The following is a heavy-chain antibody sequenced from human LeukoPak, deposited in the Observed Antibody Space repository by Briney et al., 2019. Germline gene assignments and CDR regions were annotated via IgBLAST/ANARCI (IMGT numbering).Heavy chain of an antibody. Sequence: TPGGSLRLSCAASGFTFSSYSMTWVRQAPGKGLEWVSSISSSSSYIYYADSVKGRFTISRDNAKNSLYLQMNSLRAEDTAVYYCARDFGRSGSYQTFDYWGQGTLVTVSS. V-gene: IGHV3-21*01. D-gene: IGHD1-26*01. J-gene: IGHJ4*02. CDR3: ARDFGRSGSYQTFDY. CDR2: ISSSSSYI. CDR1: GFTFSSYS.